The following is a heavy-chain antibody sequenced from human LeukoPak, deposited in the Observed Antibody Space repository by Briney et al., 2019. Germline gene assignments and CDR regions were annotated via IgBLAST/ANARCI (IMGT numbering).Heavy chain of an antibody. CDR2: IYYSGST. J-gene: IGHJ4*02. CDR3: ASGYGDYVLAY. CDR1: GGSISSSSYY. Sequence: PSETLSLTCXVSGGSISSSSYYWGWIRQPPGKGLEWIGSIYYSGSTYYNPSLKSRVTISVDTSKNQFSLKVSSVTAAETAVYYCASGYGDYVLAYWGQGTLVTVSS. V-gene: IGHV4-39*01. D-gene: IGHD4-17*01.